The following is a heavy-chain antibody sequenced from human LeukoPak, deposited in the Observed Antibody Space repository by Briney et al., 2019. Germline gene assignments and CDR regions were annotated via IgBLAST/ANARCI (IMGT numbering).Heavy chain of an antibody. D-gene: IGHD3-22*01. CDR2: ISHDGTT. CDR1: AYSIGSGYS. V-gene: IGHV4-38-2*02. Sequence: SETLSLTCTVSAYSIGSGYSWGWIRQPPGKGLEWIATISHDGTTFYNPSLKSRVTMTLDTSRNQFSLRLSSVTAADTAVYYCARDLSVYYYYYFDFWGQGTLVTVSS. J-gene: IGHJ4*02. CDR3: ARDLSVYYYYYFDF.